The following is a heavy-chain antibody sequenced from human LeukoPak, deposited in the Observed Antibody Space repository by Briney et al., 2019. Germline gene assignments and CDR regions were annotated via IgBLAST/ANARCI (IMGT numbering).Heavy chain of an antibody. Sequence: SETLSLTCTVSGATFSSGDQYWNWIRQSPGKGLEWIGSIHPSGTLYNNPSLESRVTMSMDTSKNQFSLNLNSVTAADTAVYFCSRGLDSRKLGYWGQGTLVTVSS. D-gene: IGHD3-22*01. CDR3: SRGLDSRKLGY. CDR2: IHPSGTL. J-gene: IGHJ4*02. CDR1: GATFSSGDQY. V-gene: IGHV4-31*03.